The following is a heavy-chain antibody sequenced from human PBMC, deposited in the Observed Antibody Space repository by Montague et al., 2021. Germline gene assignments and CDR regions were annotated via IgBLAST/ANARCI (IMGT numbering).Heavy chain of an antibody. CDR3: ARERDRYYYMDI. CDR2: VSHGGST. V-gene: IGHV4-38-2*02. CDR1: RSLINSDYY. J-gene: IGHJ6*03. Sequence: SETLSLTCTVYRSLINSDYYGGCIRQPPGKVLWCVESVSHGGSTYYNSFLKSRVTISVDTSNNHSSLKLSSVTAADTAMYYCARERDRYYYMDIWGKGTTITVSS.